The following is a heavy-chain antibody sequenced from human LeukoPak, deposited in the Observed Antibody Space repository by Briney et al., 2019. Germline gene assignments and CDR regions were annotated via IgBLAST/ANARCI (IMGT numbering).Heavy chain of an antibody. Sequence: KPSETLSLTCAVYGGSFSGYYWSWIRQPPGKGLEWIGEINHSGSTNYNPSLKSRVTISVDTSKNQFPLKLSSVTAADTAVYYCARDPHSSSPGWFDPWGQGTLVTVSS. D-gene: IGHD6-6*01. J-gene: IGHJ5*02. CDR2: INHSGST. V-gene: IGHV4-34*01. CDR1: GGSFSGYY. CDR3: ARDPHSSSPGWFDP.